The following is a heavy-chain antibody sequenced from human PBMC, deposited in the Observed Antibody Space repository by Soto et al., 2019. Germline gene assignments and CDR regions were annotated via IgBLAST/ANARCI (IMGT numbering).Heavy chain of an antibody. D-gene: IGHD3-10*01. J-gene: IGHJ6*02. CDR2: IDSNGGT. CDR1: DDSSSNYK. Sequence: QVQLQESGPRLVKPSETLSLTCTVSDDSSSNYKWSWIRQPPGRRLEWIGYIDSNGGTSYNPSLQSRVTISIDTSTKQFFLKLSSVTAADTAVYYCVRQGFGRLHGLVDVWGQGTTVTVSS. V-gene: IGHV4-59*08. CDR3: VRQGFGRLHGLVDV.